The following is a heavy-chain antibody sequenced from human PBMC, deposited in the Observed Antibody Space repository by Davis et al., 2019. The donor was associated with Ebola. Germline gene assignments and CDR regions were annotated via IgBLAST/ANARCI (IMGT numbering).Heavy chain of an antibody. CDR2: ISAYNGNT. CDR1: GYTFTSYG. J-gene: IGHJ4*02. D-gene: IGHD1-26*01. Sequence: ASVKVSCKASGYTFTSYGISWVRQAPGQGLEWMGWISAYNGNTNYAQKLQGRVTMTTDTSTSTAYMELRSLRSDDTAVYYCARDPVDGSGSYISDFDYWGQGTLVTVSS. V-gene: IGHV1-18*01. CDR3: ARDPVDGSGSYISDFDY.